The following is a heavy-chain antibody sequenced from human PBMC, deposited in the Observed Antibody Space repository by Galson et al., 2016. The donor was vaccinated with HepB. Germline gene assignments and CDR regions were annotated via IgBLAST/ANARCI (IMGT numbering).Heavy chain of an antibody. CDR1: GFSFSSYG. D-gene: IGHD2-8*02. Sequence: SLRLSCAASGFSFSSYGMHWVRQAPGKGLEWVAVIWYDATQEYYADSVRGRFTISRDNSKNTVYLQMNSLRAEDTAVYYCASKTGGVLDYWGQGTLVTVSS. J-gene: IGHJ4*02. V-gene: IGHV3-33*01. CDR2: IWYDATQE. CDR3: ASKTGGVLDY.